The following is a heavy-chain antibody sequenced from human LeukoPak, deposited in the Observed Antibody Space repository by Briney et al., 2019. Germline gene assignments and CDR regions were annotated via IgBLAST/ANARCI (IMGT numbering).Heavy chain of an antibody. V-gene: IGHV3-43*01. D-gene: IGHD2-15*01. J-gene: IGHJ6*02. CDR2: ISWGESTT. Sequence: GGSLRLSCAASGLSIGDNSMHWVRQAPGKGLEWVSLISWGESTTYYSDSVKGRFTVSRDSSKNSLHLQINSLRTEDTALYYCARGPNRWWVVSPNWGMDVWGQGPTVTVSS. CDR1: GLSIGDNS. CDR3: ARGPNRWWVVSPNWGMDV.